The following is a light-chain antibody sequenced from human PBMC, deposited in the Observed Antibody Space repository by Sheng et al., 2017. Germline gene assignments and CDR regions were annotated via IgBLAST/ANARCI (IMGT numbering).Light chain of an antibody. J-gene: IGKJ4*01. CDR3: QQGSSPPLT. CDR1: QFVNVY. Sequence: DIQMIQSPSSLSASVGDRVTITCRASQFVNVYLNWYQQKPGKAPKFLIYKTSTLQSGVPSRFSGSGSGTEFTLTINSLQPEDAATYYCQQGSSPPLTFGGGDQGWTS. CDR2: KTS. V-gene: IGKV1-39*01.